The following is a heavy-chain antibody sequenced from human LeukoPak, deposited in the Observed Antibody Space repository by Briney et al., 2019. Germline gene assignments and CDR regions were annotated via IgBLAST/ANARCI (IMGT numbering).Heavy chain of an antibody. V-gene: IGHV2-5*02. CDR1: GFSLSTSGVG. CDR3: AHTDCSSTSCYQLFDY. Sequence: SGPTLVKPTQTLTLTCTFSGFSLSTSGVGVGWIRQPPGKALEWLALIYWDDDKRYSPSLKSRLTITKDTSKNQVVLTMTNMDPADTATYYCAHTDCSSTSCYQLFDYWGQGTLVTVSS. CDR2: IYWDDDK. D-gene: IGHD2-2*01. J-gene: IGHJ4*02.